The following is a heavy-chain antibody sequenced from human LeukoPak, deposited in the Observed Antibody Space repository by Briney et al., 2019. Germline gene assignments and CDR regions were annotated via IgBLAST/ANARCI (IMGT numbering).Heavy chain of an antibody. CDR1: GFTLSSYW. J-gene: IGHJ4*02. V-gene: IGHV3-7*01. CDR3: ARARLYDSGGHY. D-gene: IGHD3-22*01. CDR2: IRDDGGEI. Sequence: PGGSLRLSCEASGFTLSSYWMSWVRQAPGKGLEWVANIRDDGGEIYYVDSVKGRFTISRDNAKSSLFLQMNSLRAEDTAVYYCARARLYDSGGHYWGQGTLVTVSS.